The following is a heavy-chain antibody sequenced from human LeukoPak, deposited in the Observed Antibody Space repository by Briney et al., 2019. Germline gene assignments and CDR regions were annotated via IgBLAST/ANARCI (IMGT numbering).Heavy chain of an antibody. V-gene: IGHV1-18*01. CDR2: ISAYSRNT. D-gene: IGHD6-25*01. J-gene: IGHJ5*02. CDR1: GYTFSSYG. Sequence: ASVNVSCKASGYTFSSYGISWVRQAPGQGREWMGWISAYSRNTNNAQNLQGRVTMTTDTSTSTAYMELRSLRSDYTAVYYCARRHRPGWFDPWGQGTLVTVSS. CDR3: ARRHRPGWFDP.